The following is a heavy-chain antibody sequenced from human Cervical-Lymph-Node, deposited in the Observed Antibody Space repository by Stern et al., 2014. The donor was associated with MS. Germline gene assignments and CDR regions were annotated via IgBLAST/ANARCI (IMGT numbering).Heavy chain of an antibody. V-gene: IGHV1-69*01. J-gene: IGHJ6*02. CDR3: AASAGELTPEAV. CDR2: IIPMFGTA. Sequence: VQLEESGAEVKKPGSSMRVSCKASGGTFSSYAISWVRQAPGQGLEWMGGIIPMFGTANYAKKVQGRVTIAADASTSTAYMEVSSLRSDDTAVYYCAASAGELTPEAVWGQGTTVTVFS. CDR1: GGTFSSYA. D-gene: IGHD1-26*01.